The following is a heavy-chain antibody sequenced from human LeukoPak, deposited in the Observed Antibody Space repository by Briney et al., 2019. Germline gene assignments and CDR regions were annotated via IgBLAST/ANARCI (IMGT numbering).Heavy chain of an antibody. CDR1: GFTFSNYG. Sequence: GGSLRLSCAASGFTFSNYGMHWVRQAPGKGLEWVAVISYDGSNKYYADSVKGRFTISRDNSKNTLYLQMNSLRAEDTAVYYCAKDKETIFGVIISPYGMDVWGQGTTVTVSS. CDR3: AKDKETIFGVIISPYGMDV. CDR2: ISYDGSNK. J-gene: IGHJ6*02. D-gene: IGHD3-3*01. V-gene: IGHV3-30*18.